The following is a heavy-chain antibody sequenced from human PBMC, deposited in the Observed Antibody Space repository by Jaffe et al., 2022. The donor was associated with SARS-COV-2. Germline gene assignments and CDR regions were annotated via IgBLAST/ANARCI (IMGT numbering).Heavy chain of an antibody. V-gene: IGHV1-2*02. J-gene: IGHJ6*02. CDR2: INPNSGGT. CDR3: ARDENDSSAQYGGYGMDV. D-gene: IGHD3-22*01. Sequence: QVQLVQSGAEVKKPGASVKVSCKASGYTFTGYYMHWVRQAPGQGLEWMGWINPNSGGTNYAQKFQGRVTMTRDTSISTAYMELSRLRSDDTAVYYCARDENDSSAQYGGYGMDVWGQGTTVTVSS. CDR1: GYTFTGYY.